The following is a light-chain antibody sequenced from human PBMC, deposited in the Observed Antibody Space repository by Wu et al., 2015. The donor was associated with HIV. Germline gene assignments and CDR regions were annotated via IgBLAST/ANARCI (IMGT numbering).Light chain of an antibody. V-gene: IGKV3-11*01. CDR2: DAS. Sequence: EVVLTQSPGTLSLSPGGSATLSCRASQSVGSQVSWYQQRPGQPPRLLIYDASKRATGIPARFSGSGSGTDFSLTISSLEPGDFGVYYCQQRYNWLTFGGGTTVEIK. CDR1: QSVGSQ. CDR3: QQRYNWLT. J-gene: IGKJ4*01.